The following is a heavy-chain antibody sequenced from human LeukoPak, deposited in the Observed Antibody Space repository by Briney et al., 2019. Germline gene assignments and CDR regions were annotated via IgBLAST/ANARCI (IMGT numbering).Heavy chain of an antibody. CDR3: AKDGGGWYSSGWYYFDY. J-gene: IGHJ4*02. D-gene: IGHD6-19*01. CDR2: ISGDGSNR. Sequence: GSLRLSCAASGFTFSPYWIHWVRQAPGKGLMWVSIISGDGSNRRYADSVKGRFTISRDNAKNTLYLQMNSLRAEDTAVYYCAKDGGGWYSSGWYYFDYWGQGTLVTVSS. CDR1: GFTFSPYW. V-gene: IGHV3-74*01.